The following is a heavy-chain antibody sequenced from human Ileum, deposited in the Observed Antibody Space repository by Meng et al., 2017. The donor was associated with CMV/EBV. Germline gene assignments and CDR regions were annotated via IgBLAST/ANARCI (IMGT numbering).Heavy chain of an antibody. CDR2: MYYSGST. V-gene: IGHV4-30-4*08. Sequence: GGSISGGDYYWSWIRQSPGKGLEWIGFMYYSGSTQYNPALKSRAAISVDPFKNHFSLKLSSVTAADTAVYFCAREVTAGPDWYFDLWGRGFLVTVSS. J-gene: IGHJ2*01. CDR3: AREVTAGPDWYFDL. D-gene: IGHD2-21*02. CDR1: GGSISGGDYY.